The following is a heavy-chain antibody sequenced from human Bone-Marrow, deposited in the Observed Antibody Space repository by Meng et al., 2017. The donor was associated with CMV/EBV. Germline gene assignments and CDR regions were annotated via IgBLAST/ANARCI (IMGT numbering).Heavy chain of an antibody. Sequence: EVACTGSGYSFTSYWIGWVRQTPGKGLEWMGIIYPGDSDTRYSPSFQGQVTISADKSISTAYLQWSSLKASDTAMYYCARLRTSITHAFDIWGQGTMVTVSS. CDR2: IYPGDSDT. J-gene: IGHJ3*02. D-gene: IGHD3-10*01. CDR3: ARLRTSITHAFDI. V-gene: IGHV5-51*01. CDR1: GYSFTSYW.